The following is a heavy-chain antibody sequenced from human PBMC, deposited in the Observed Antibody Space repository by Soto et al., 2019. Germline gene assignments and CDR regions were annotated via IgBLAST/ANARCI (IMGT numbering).Heavy chain of an antibody. CDR1: GGSISDISYC. V-gene: IGHV4-39*01. CDR3: ARHKSGSDWLDP. CDR2: MFYSGAT. J-gene: IGHJ5*02. Sequence: PSEALSLTCPVSGGSISDISYCWGWIRQSPGKGLQWIGCMFYSGATYYNPSLKNRVTLSVDTSNNEFSLKLVSVTAPDTAVYYCARHKSGSDWLDPWGQGTLVTVSS. D-gene: IGHD2-15*01.